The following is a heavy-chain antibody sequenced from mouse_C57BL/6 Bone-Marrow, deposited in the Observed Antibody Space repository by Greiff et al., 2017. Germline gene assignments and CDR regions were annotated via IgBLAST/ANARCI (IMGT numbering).Heavy chain of an antibody. V-gene: IGHV5-9*01. CDR3: ARREYYGFAY. CDR1: GFTFSSYT. D-gene: IGHD1-1*01. Sequence: DVKLVESGGGLVKPGGSLKLSCAASGFTFSSYTMSWVRQTPEKRLEWVATISGGGGNTYYPDRVKGRFTISRDKAKNTLYLQRSSLRSEDTALYYCARREYYGFAYWGQGTLVTVAA. CDR2: ISGGGGNT. J-gene: IGHJ3*01.